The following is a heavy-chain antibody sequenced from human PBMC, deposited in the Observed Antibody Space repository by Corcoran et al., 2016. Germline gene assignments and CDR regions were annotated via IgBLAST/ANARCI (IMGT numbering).Heavy chain of an antibody. CDR2: MNPKSGDT. CDR1: GYTFTTSD. J-gene: IGHJ4*02. CDR3: ARDNTRGMSDY. Sequence: QVQLVQSGAEVKKPGASVKVSCKTSGYTFTTSDINWVRQATGQGLEWMGWMNPKSGDTDYAKKFQGRVSMTRDPSIDTAYMELSSLRSEDTAVYYCARDNTRGMSDYWGQGSLVTVSS. D-gene: IGHD3-16*01. V-gene: IGHV1-8*02.